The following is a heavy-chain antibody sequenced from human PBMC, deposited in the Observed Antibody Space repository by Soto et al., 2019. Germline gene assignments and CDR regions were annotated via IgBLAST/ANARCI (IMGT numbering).Heavy chain of an antibody. Sequence: QVLLVESGGGVVQPGRSLSLSCAASGFIFSSYAMHWVRQAPGKGLEWVAAISYDGSDKYYADSVKGRFTISRDNSRNTLFLQMNSLRADNTAVYHCARDLMPGAAYWQEYFQYCGQGTLVTVSS. CDR1: GFIFSSYA. CDR2: ISYDGSDK. CDR3: ARDLMPGAAYWQEYFQY. D-gene: IGHD2-21*01. J-gene: IGHJ1*01. V-gene: IGHV3-30-3*01.